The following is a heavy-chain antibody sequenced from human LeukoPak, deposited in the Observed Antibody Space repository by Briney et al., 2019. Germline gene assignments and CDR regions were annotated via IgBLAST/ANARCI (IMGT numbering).Heavy chain of an antibody. CDR3: ARAGTPITMIVVESNWFDP. CDR2: IYYSGRI. CDR1: GGSVSSYY. Sequence: SETLSLTCTVSGGSVSSYYWSWIRQPPGKGLEWIGYIYYSGRINYNPSLKSRVTISVDTSKNQFSLRLTSVTAADTAVYYCARAGTPITMIVVESNWFDPWGQGTLVTVSS. V-gene: IGHV4-59*02. J-gene: IGHJ5*02. D-gene: IGHD3-22*01.